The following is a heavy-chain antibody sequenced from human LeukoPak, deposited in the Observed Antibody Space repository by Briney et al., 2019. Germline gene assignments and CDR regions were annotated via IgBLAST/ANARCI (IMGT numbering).Heavy chain of an antibody. CDR1: GYTFTSYG. CDR3: ARDRPYSSGWYPEYYFDC. V-gene: IGHV1-18*01. J-gene: IGHJ4*02. CDR2: ISAYSGDR. Sequence: GASVKVSCKASGYTFTSYGISWVRQAPGQGPEWVGWISAYSGDRNYAQKLQGRLTMTTDSSTSTAYMELRSLRSDDTAMYYCARDRPYSSGWYPEYYFDCWGQGTLVTVSS. D-gene: IGHD6-19*01.